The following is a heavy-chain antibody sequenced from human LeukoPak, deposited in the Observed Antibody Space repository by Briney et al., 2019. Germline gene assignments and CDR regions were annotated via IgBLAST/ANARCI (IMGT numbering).Heavy chain of an antibody. D-gene: IGHD4-17*01. V-gene: IGHV4-61*02. CDR1: GGSISSGSYY. CDR2: IYTSGST. CDR3: ARRRRGDYGRGYFDY. Sequence: SETLSLTCTVSGGSISSGSYYWSWIRQPAGKGLEWLGRIYTSGSTNYNPSLKSRVTISVDTSKNQFSLKLSSVTAADTAVYYCARRRRGDYGRGYFDYWGQGTLVTVSS. J-gene: IGHJ4*02.